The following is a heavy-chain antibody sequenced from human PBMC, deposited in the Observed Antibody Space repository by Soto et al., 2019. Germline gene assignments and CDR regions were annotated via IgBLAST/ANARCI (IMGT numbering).Heavy chain of an antibody. CDR3: ARGHYYGSGSPLGMDV. CDR2: INHSGST. V-gene: IGHV4-34*01. J-gene: IGHJ6*02. D-gene: IGHD3-10*01. CDR1: GGSFSGYY. Sequence: QVQLQQWGAGLLKPSETLSLTCAVYGGSFSGYYWSWIRQPPGKGLEWIGEINHSGSTNYNPSLKSRVTISVDTSKNHFSLKLSSVTAADTAVYYCARGHYYGSGSPLGMDVWGQGTTVTVSS.